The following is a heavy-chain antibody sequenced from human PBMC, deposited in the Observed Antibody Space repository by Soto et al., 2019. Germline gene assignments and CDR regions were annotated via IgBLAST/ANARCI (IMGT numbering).Heavy chain of an antibody. CDR3: ARRSVDTAMGTTYFDY. J-gene: IGHJ4*02. D-gene: IGHD5-18*01. Sequence: SETLSLTCAVYGGSFSGYYWSWIRQPPGKGLEWIGEINHSGSTNYNPSLKSRVTISVDTSKNQFSLKLSSVTAADTAVYYCARRSVDTAMGTTYFDYWGQGTLVTVSS. CDR2: INHSGST. V-gene: IGHV4-34*01. CDR1: GGSFSGYY.